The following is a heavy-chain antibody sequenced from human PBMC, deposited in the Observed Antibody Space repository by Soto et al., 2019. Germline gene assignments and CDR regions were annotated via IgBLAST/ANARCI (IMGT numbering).Heavy chain of an antibody. CDR3: ARVEGRFYYGMDV. CDR2: IYHSGST. J-gene: IGHJ6*02. V-gene: IGHV4-4*02. CDR1: GGSISSSNC. Sequence: QVQLQESGPGLVKPSGTLSLTCAVSGGSISSSNCWSWVRQPPGKGLEWIGEIYHSGSTNYNPSLKSRVTISVEKSKNQFSLKLSSVTAADTAVYYCARVEGRFYYGMDVWGQGTTVTVSS.